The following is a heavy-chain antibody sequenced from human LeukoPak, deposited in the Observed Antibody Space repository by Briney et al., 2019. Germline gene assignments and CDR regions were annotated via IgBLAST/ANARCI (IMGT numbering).Heavy chain of an antibody. CDR2: IRYDGSNK. CDR1: GFTFSSYG. CDR3: AKAAKSYYYGSGSYGY. D-gene: IGHD3-10*01. Sequence: GGSLRLSCAASGFTFSSYGMHWVRQAPGKGLEWVAFIRYDGSNKYYADSVKGRFTISRDNSKNTLYLQMNSLRAEDTAVYYCAKAAKSYYYGSGSYGYWGQGILVTVSS. J-gene: IGHJ4*02. V-gene: IGHV3-30*02.